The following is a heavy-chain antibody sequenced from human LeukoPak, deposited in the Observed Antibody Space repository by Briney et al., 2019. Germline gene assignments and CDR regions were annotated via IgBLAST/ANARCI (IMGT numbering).Heavy chain of an antibody. Sequence: PGGSLRLSCAVSGITLSNYGMSWVRQAPGKGLEWVAGISDSGGSTKYADSGKGRVTISRDNPKNTLYLQMNSLRVEDTAVYFCAKRGVVIRVILVGFHKEAYYFDSWGQGALVTVSS. CDR3: AKRGVVIRVILVGFHKEAYYFDS. CDR2: ISDSGGST. J-gene: IGHJ4*02. CDR1: GITLSNYG. V-gene: IGHV3-23*01. D-gene: IGHD3-22*01.